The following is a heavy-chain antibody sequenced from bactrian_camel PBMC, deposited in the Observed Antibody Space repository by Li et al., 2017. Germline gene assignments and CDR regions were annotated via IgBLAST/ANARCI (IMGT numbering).Heavy chain of an antibody. CDR3: NDLGTRTFGS. J-gene: IGHJ6*01. Sequence: VQLVESGGDSVQTGGSLRLSCEVYGSIYNRYCMGWFRQRQGNEREGVAATDADGSRHYADSLKGRFTISRDNAKNTVYLQMSSLKDEDTAVYYCNDLGTRTFGSWGQGTQVTVS. D-gene: IGHD1*01. CDR2: TDADGSR. V-gene: IGHV3S53*01. CDR1: GSIYNRYC.